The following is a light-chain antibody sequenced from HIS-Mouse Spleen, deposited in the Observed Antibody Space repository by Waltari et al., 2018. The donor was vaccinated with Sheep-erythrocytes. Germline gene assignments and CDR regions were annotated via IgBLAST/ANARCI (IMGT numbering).Light chain of an antibody. CDR2: AAS. V-gene: IGKV1-9*01. Sequence: DIQLTQSPSFLSASVGDRVTITCRASQGISRYLAWYQQKPGKAPKLLIYAASTLQSGVPSRFSGRGSGTEFTLTISSLQPEDFATYYCQQLNSYPHTFGQGTKLEIK. J-gene: IGKJ2*01. CDR1: QGISRY. CDR3: QQLNSYPHT.